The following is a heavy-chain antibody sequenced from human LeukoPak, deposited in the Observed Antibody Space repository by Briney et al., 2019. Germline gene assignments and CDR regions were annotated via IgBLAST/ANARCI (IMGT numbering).Heavy chain of an antibody. Sequence: SETLSLTCTVSGGSMSGFFWTWIRQPPGKELEWIGSIYYSGSSTKYNPSLKSRVTISVDTSKSQFSLKLNSATAAGTAVYYCARTSRHYYGSGSNLTPWPAGMDVWAKGPRSPSP. V-gene: IGHV4-59*01. J-gene: IGHJ6*02. CDR2: IYYSGSST. CDR3: ARTSRHYYGSGSNLTPWPAGMDV. CDR1: GGSMSGFF. D-gene: IGHD3-10*01.